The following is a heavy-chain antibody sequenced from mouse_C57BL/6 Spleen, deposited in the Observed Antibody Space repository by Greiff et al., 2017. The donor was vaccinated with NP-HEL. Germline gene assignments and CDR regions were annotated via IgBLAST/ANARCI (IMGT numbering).Heavy chain of an antibody. J-gene: IGHJ2*01. CDR1: GFNIKNTY. CDR3: ASTTVVANFPFDY. V-gene: IGHV14-3*01. Sequence: VQLQQSVAELVRPGASVKLSCTASGFNIKNTYMHWVKQRPEQGLEWIGRIDPANGNTKYAPKFQGKATITADTSSNTAYLQRSSLTSEDTAIYYCASTTVVANFPFDYWGQGTTLTVSS. CDR2: IDPANGNT. D-gene: IGHD1-1*01.